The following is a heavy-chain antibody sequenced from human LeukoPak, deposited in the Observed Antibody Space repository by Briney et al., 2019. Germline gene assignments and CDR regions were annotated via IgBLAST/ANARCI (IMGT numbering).Heavy chain of an antibody. V-gene: IGHV1-69*04. J-gene: IGHJ4*02. D-gene: IGHD2-2*01. CDR2: IIPNLGMA. Sequence: ASVKVSCKASGGTFSNDAISWVRQAPGQGLEWMGRIIPNLGMALYARKFKGRVTITADKSPSTAYLELSSLTSEDTAVYFCARDLVCTMNCKDSWGQGTLVTVS. CDR3: ARDLVCTMNCKDS. CDR1: GGTFSNDA.